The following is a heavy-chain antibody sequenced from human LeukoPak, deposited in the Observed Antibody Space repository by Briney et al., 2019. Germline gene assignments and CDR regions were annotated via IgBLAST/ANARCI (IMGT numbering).Heavy chain of an antibody. J-gene: IGHJ5*02. CDR1: GGSVSSGGYF. V-gene: IGHV4-31*03. D-gene: IGHD2-15*01. Sequence: SDTLSLTCTVSGGSVSSGGYFWNWIRQHPGKGLEGIGYIYYRGSTYYNPSLKRRLNISVDTTKNQVSLKLSSVTAADTAVYYCARSVYCSDGSCHHNWCDPWGQGTLVTVSS. CDR3: ARSVYCSDGSCHHNWCDP. CDR2: IYYRGST.